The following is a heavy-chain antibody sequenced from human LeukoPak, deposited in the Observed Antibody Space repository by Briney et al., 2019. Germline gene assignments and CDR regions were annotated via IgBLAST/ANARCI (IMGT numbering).Heavy chain of an antibody. J-gene: IGHJ3*02. V-gene: IGHV3-23*01. Sequence: GGSRRLSCAASGFTFSSYAMSWDRQAPGKGLEWVSAISGSGGIIYYADSVKGRFTISRDNAKNSLYLQMNSLRAEDTAVYYCARDDLEWLPRPPDAFDIWGQGTMVTVSS. CDR1: GFTFSSYA. CDR2: ISGSGGII. CDR3: ARDDLEWLPRPPDAFDI. D-gene: IGHD3-3*01.